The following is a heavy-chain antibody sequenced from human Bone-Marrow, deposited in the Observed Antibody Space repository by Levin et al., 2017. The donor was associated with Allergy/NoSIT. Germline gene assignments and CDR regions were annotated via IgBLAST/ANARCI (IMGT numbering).Heavy chain of an antibody. V-gene: IGHV3-53*01. CDR3: ARGGSSGWYGVGFDY. D-gene: IGHD6-19*01. J-gene: IGHJ4*02. Sequence: PGGSLRLSCAASGFTVSSNYMSWVRQAPGKGLEWVSVIYSGGSTYYADSVKGRFTISRDNSKNTLYLQMNSLRAEDTAVYYCARGGSSGWYGVGFDYWGQGTLVTVSS. CDR2: IYSGGST. CDR1: GFTVSSNY.